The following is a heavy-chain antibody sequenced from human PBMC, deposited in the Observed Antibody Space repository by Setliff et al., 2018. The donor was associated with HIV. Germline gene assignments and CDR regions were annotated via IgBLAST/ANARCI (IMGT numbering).Heavy chain of an antibody. CDR2: IQTSGST. Sequence: PSETLSLTCTVSGDSIGYYYWSWIRQPAGRGLEWMGRIQTSGSTNYNPSLTSRVTLSVDTSKNQSFLKLTSLSAADTAVYYCARDRIEVVVDGPHDVFDVWGRGTTVTVSS. J-gene: IGHJ3*01. D-gene: IGHD2-15*01. CDR3: ARDRIEVVVDGPHDVFDV. CDR1: GDSIGYYY. V-gene: IGHV4-4*07.